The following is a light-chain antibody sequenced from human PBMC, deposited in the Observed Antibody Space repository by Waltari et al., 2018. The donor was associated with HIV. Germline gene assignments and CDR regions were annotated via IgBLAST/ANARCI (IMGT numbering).Light chain of an antibody. Sequence: QAVLTQPASLSASPGASASLTCTLRSGIDVAIYRIYWYQQKPGSPPQYLLRYKSDSDKQPGPGVPSRFSGSKDASANAGIFLISGLQSGDEADYYCVIWHNSAWVFGGGTKLTVL. J-gene: IGLJ2*01. CDR3: VIWHNSAWV. CDR2: YKSDSDK. CDR1: SGIDVAIYR. V-gene: IGLV5-45*01.